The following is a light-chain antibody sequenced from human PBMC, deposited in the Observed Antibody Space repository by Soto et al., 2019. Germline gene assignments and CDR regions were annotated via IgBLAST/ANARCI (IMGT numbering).Light chain of an antibody. CDR1: QSVTSSY. CDR3: QQYGSSPRT. V-gene: IGKV3-20*01. CDR2: GAS. J-gene: IGKJ1*01. Sequence: EIVLTQSPGTLSLSPGERATLSCRASQSVTSSYLAWYQQKPGQAPSLLVYGASSRASGIPARFSGSGSGTDSTLTISRLEPEDFAVYYCQQYGSSPRTFGQGTKVEIK.